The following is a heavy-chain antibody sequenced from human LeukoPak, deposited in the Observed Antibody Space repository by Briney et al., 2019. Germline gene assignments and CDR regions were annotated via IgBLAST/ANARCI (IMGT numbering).Heavy chain of an antibody. D-gene: IGHD1-26*01. J-gene: IGHJ4*02. CDR2: IYYSGST. Sequence: SETLSLTCTVSGGSISSSSYYWGWIRQPPGKGLEWIGSIYYSGSTYYNPSLKSRVTISVDTSKNQFSLKLSSVTAADTAVYYCARAKRSGSYCVDYWGQGTLVTVSS. V-gene: IGHV4-39*07. CDR3: ARAKRSGSYCVDY. CDR1: GGSISSSSYY.